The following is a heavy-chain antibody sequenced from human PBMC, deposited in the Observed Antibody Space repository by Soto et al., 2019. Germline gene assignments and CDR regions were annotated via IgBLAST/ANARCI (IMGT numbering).Heavy chain of an antibody. J-gene: IGHJ3*01. CDR2: ISAFNGNT. V-gene: IGHV1-18*01. CDR3: ARSYYLADAFDV. Sequence: SVKVSCEASGFRFSDYGFNWLRQAPGQGLEWMGWISAFNGNTETAQGLQDRVTMTTDSSTTTAHMDLTNLTTDDTAIYYCARSYYLADAFDVWGQGTMVTVSS. CDR1: GFRFSDYG. D-gene: IGHD3-16*01.